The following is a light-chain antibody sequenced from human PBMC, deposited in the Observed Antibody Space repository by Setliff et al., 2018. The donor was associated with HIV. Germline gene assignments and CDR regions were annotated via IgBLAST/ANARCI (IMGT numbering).Light chain of an antibody. V-gene: IGLV1-47*01. CDR2: RNN. J-gene: IGLJ1*01. Sequence: QSVLTQPPSASGTPGQRVTISCSGSSPNVGSNYVYWYQQLPGTAPKLLIYRNNQRPSGVPARFSGSKSGTSASLAISGLRSEDEADYYCAAWDDSLSGYVFGTGTKVTV. CDR3: AAWDDSLSGYV. CDR1: SPNVGSNY.